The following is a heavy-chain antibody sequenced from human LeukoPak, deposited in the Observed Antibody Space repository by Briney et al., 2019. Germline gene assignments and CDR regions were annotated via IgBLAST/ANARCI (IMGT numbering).Heavy chain of an antibody. V-gene: IGHV1-69*04. J-gene: IGHJ4*02. Sequence: SVKVSCKASGGTFSSYAISWVRQAPGQGLEWMGRVIPILGIANYAQKFQGRVTITADKSTSTAYMELSSLRSEDTAVYYCATDPGYYDSSGYYHYYFDNWGQGTLVTVSS. CDR1: GGTFSSYA. CDR3: ATDPGYYDSSGYYHYYFDN. D-gene: IGHD3-22*01. CDR2: VIPILGIA.